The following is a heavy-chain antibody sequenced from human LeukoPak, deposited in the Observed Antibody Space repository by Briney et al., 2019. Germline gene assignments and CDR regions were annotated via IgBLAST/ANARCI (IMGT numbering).Heavy chain of an antibody. CDR3: ASLVRTANAFDI. CDR1: GYSFTTFW. V-gene: IGHV5-51*01. Sequence: GESLEISCKGSGYSFTTFWTGWVRQMPGKGLEWMGIIYPADSDTRYSPSFKGQVSISADKSINTAYLQWSSLKASDTAMYYCASLVRTANAFDIWGQGTMVTVSS. D-gene: IGHD1-1*01. J-gene: IGHJ3*02. CDR2: IYPADSDT.